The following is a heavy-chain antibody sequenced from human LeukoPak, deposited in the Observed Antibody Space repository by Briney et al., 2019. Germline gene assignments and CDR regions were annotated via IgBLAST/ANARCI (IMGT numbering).Heavy chain of an antibody. J-gene: IGHJ4*02. D-gene: IGHD3-10*01. CDR1: GFAFSSYV. V-gene: IGHV3-23*01. Sequence: GGALRLSCAASGFAFSSYVMGWVRQRPGKGLEWVSVISRRDDYTYYADSVKGPFTISRDNSKNTLYLQMNTLRAEDTAVYYFANDYRSGSFHDFWGQGTLVAVSS. CDR2: ISRRDDYT. CDR3: ANDYRSGSFHDF.